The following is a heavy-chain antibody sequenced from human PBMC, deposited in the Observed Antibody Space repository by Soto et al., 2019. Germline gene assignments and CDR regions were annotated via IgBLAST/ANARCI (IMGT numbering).Heavy chain of an antibody. CDR2: ISGNVGSTT. CDR1: GITFTNYA. Sequence: EVQLLESGGGLAQPGGSLRLSCAVSGITFTNYAMGWVRQAPGKGLEWVSGISGNVGSTTRYADSVKGRFTISRDNSKNILFLQMNSLRAEDTAVYYCAKHRGFVAGPFDSWGQGTLVIVSS. CDR3: AKHRGFVAGPFDS. D-gene: IGHD6-19*01. V-gene: IGHV3-23*01. J-gene: IGHJ4*02.